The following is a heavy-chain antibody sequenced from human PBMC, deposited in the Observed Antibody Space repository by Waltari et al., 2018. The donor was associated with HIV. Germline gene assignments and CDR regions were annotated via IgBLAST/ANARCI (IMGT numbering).Heavy chain of an antibody. V-gene: IGHV1-46*01. J-gene: IGHJ4*02. CDR1: GYTFTRYY. CDR3: ARGFSGFDY. CDR2: INPSGERT. Sequence: QVQLVQSGAEVKKPGASVKVSCKASGYTFTRYYMHWVPQAPGQGLEWMGVINPSGERTVYSQKFQGRGTMTRDASTSTVYMVLSTLRSEDTAVYYCARGFSGFDYWGQGTLITVSS.